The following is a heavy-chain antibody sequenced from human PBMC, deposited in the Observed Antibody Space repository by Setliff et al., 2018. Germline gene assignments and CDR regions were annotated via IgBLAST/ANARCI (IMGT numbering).Heavy chain of an antibody. Sequence: GGSLRLSCAASGFTFSSYSMNWVRQAPGKGLEWVSRINNDGSSTTYEDSVKGRFTISRDNAKNTLYLQMNSLRAEDTAVYYCARGLRTYYFDYWGQGTLVTVYS. J-gene: IGHJ4*02. V-gene: IGHV3-74*01. D-gene: IGHD5-12*01. CDR2: INNDGSST. CDR1: GFTFSSYS. CDR3: ARGLRTYYFDY.